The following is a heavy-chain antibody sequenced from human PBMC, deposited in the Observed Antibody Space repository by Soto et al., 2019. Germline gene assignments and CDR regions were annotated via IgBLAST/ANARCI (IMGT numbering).Heavy chain of an antibody. V-gene: IGHV1-18*01. J-gene: IGHJ3*02. CDR3: ARDRAHGFDI. CDR1: GYTFTSNG. CDR2: ISADKGNT. Sequence: ASVKVSCKASGYTFTSNGISWVRQAPGQGLEWMGWISADKGNTNYAQKLQGRVTMTRDTSTSTVYMELRSLRSEDTAVYFCARDRAHGFDISGQGTMVTVSS.